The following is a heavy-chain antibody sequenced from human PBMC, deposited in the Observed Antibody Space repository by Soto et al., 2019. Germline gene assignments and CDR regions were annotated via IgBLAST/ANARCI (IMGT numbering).Heavy chain of an antibody. CDR3: AKEDSRFGDSSGYIGIDGSAAFDI. D-gene: IGHD3-22*01. J-gene: IGHJ3*02. V-gene: IGHV3-23*01. CDR1: GFTFSSYA. CDR2: ISGSGGST. Sequence: GGSLRLSCAASGFTFSSYAMSWVRQAPGKGLEWVSAISGSGGSTYYADSVKGRFTISRDNSKNTLYLQMNSLRAEDTAVYYCAKEDSRFGDSSGYIGIDGSAAFDIWGQGTMVTVSS.